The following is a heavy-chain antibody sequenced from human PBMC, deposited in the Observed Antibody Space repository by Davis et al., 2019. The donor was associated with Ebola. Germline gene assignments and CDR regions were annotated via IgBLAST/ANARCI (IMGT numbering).Heavy chain of an antibody. CDR2: ISYDGRNK. J-gene: IGHJ4*02. CDR1: GFTFSDHG. D-gene: IGHD6-19*01. V-gene: IGHV3-30*03. Sequence: GESLKISCAASGFTFSDHGMYWIRQAPGKGLEWVAVISYDGRNKYYGDSVKGRFTISRDNSNNTLYLQMNSLRDEDTAVYYCARDRRGQYSSGWPHFDYWGQGTLVTVSS. CDR3: ARDRRGQYSSGWPHFDY.